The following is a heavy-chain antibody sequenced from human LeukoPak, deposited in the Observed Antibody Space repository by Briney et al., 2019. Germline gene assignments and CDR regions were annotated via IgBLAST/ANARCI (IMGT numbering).Heavy chain of an antibody. CDR2: IYSGGST. Sequence: GGSLRLFCAASGFTVSSNYMSWVRHATGKGLEWVSVIYSGGSTYYADSVKGRFTISRDNSKNTLYLQMTSLRAEDTAVYYCAREVGYSGYDSPYYFDYWGQGTLVTVSS. CDR1: GFTVSSNY. CDR3: AREVGYSGYDSPYYFDY. D-gene: IGHD5-12*01. J-gene: IGHJ4*02. V-gene: IGHV3-53*01.